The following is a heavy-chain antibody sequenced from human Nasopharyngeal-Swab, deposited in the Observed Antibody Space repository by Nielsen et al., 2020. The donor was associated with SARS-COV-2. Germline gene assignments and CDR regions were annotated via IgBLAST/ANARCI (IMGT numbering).Heavy chain of an antibody. V-gene: IGHV3-21*01. CDR1: GFTFSSYS. CDR2: ISSSSSYI. D-gene: IGHD3-22*01. CDR3: ARDKGSGYYYTSVRPTNWFDP. J-gene: IGHJ5*02. Sequence: GESLKISCAASGFTFSSYSMNWVRQAPGKGLEWVSSISSSSSYIYYADSVKDQFTISRDNSKNTLYLQMNSLRAEDTAVYYCARDKGSGYYYTSVRPTNWFDPWGQGTLVTVSS.